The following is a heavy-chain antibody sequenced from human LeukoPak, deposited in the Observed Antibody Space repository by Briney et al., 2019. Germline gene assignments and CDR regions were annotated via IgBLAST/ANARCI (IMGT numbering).Heavy chain of an antibody. CDR3: ANSNYPYSSGWYFDY. V-gene: IGHV3-30*02. J-gene: IGHJ4*02. Sequence: GGSLRLSCAASGFTFSSYGLHWVRQAPGKGLEWVAFIRYDGSNKYYADSVKGRFTISRDSSKNTLYLQMNSLRAEGTAVYYCANSNYPYSSGWYFDYWGQGTLVTVSS. CDR2: IRYDGSNK. D-gene: IGHD6-19*01. CDR1: GFTFSSYG.